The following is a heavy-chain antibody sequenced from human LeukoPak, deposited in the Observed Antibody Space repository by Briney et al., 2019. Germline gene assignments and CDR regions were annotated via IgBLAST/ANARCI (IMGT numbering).Heavy chain of an antibody. Sequence: SETLSLTCTVSGGSISSYYWSWIRQPPGKGLEWIGYIYYSGSTNYNPSLKSRVTISVDTSKNQFSLKLSSVTAADTAVYYCARDRGYTQDYWGQGTLVTVSS. CDR3: ARDRGYTQDY. CDR2: IYYSGST. D-gene: IGHD5-12*01. J-gene: IGHJ4*02. V-gene: IGHV4-59*01. CDR1: GGSISSYY.